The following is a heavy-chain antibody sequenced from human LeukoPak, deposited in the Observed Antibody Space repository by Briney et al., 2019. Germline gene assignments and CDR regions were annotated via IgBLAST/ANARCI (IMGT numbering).Heavy chain of an antibody. J-gene: IGHJ4*02. CDR3: AKASSGSYPSFDY. CDR1: EFTFDDYA. Sequence: SGGSLRLSCAASEFTFDDYAMHWVRQAPGKGLEWVSGISWNSGSIGYADSVKGRFTISRDNAKNSLYLQMNSLRAEDMALYYCAKASSGSYPSFDYWGQGTLVTVSS. CDR2: ISWNSGSI. V-gene: IGHV3-9*03. D-gene: IGHD1-26*01.